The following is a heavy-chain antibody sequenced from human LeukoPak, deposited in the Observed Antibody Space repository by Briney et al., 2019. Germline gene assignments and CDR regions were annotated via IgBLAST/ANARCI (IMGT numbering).Heavy chain of an antibody. CDR3: SRDMGYGYSHYYYGMDV. CDR2: INPNSGGT. V-gene: IGHV1-2*02. J-gene: IGHJ6*02. D-gene: IGHD5-18*01. Sequence: ASVKVSCKASGYTFTGDYMHRVRQAPGQGLEWMGWINPNSGGTNDAQKFQGRVTMNRDTSINKAHMELSRLRADCTDVYYCSRDMGYGYSHYYYGMDVWGQGTTVTVSS. CDR1: GYTFTGDY.